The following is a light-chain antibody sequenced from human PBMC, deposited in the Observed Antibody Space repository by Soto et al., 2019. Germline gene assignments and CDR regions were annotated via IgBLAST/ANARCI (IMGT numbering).Light chain of an antibody. V-gene: IGKV3-11*01. Sequence: EIVLTQSPATLSLSPGERATLSCRASQSVTSHLAWYQQRPGQAPRLLIYDASNRATGIPARFSGSGSGTDFTLTISSLEPEDFAVYYCQRRINWPLTFGGGTKVEIK. CDR2: DAS. J-gene: IGKJ4*01. CDR1: QSVTSH. CDR3: QRRINWPLT.